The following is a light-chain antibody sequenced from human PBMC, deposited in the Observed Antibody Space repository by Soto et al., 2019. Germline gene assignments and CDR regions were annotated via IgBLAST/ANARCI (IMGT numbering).Light chain of an antibody. CDR1: QSINSY. Sequence: DIQMTQSPSSLSASIGDGVTITWRASQSINSYLNWYQQKPGKAPKLLISAASNLQSGVPSRFSGSGSGTDFTLTISSLQPEDFATYYCQQSFSTLLITFGQGTRLEIK. V-gene: IGKV1-39*01. J-gene: IGKJ5*01. CDR2: AAS. CDR3: QQSFSTLLIT.